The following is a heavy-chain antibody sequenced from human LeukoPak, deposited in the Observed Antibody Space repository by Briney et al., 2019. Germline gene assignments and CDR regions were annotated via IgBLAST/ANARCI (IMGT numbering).Heavy chain of an antibody. V-gene: IGHV1-8*03. CDR1: GYTLTSYD. D-gene: IGHD3-22*01. CDR2: MNPNSGNT. J-gene: IGHJ4*02. CDR3: ARDMGGYYDSSGTSFDY. Sequence: ASVKVSCKASGYTLTSYDINWVRQATGQGLEWMGWMNPNSGNTGYAQKFQGRVTITRNTSISTAYMELSSLRSEDTAVYYCARDMGGYYDSSGTSFDYWGQGTLVTVSS.